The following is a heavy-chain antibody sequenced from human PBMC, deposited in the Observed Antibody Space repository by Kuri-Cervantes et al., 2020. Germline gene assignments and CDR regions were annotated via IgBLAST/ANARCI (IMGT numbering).Heavy chain of an antibody. V-gene: IGHV3-20*04. CDR2: INWNGDNT. D-gene: IGHD3-16*02. CDR1: EFTFDDYG. CDR3: ARDGRSVNRNYYYYYMDV. Sequence: GESLKISCAASEFTFDDYGMSWVRQAPGKGLEWVSGINWNGDNTGYADSVKGRFTISRDNAKNSLYLQMNSLRAEDTAVYYCARDGRSVNRNYYYYYMDVWGKGTTVTVSS. J-gene: IGHJ6*03.